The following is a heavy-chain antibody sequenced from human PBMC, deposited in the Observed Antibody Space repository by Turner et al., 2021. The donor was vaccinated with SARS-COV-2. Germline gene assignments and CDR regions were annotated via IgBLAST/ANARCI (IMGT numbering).Heavy chain of an antibody. Sequence: QLQLQESGPGLVKPSETLSLTCTVSGGSISSSSYYWGWIRQPPGKGLEWIGSFYYSGSTYDNPSLKSRVTISVDTSKNQFSLKLSSVTAADTAVYYCAGEEVVFRASHTLYYYGMDVWGQGTTVTVSS. CDR2: FYYSGST. CDR1: GGSISSSSYY. J-gene: IGHJ6*02. D-gene: IGHD3-22*01. V-gene: IGHV4-39*01. CDR3: AGEEVVFRASHTLYYYGMDV.